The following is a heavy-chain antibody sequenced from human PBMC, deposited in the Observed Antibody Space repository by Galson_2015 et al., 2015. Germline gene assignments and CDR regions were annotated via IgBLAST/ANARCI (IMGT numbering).Heavy chain of an antibody. CDR2: ISSSSSYI. V-gene: IGHV3-21*01. CDR3: ARDLVPGPFSSHSVYFDY. Sequence: SLRLSCAASGFTFSSYSMNWVRQAPGKGLEWVSSISSSSSYIYYADSVKGRFTISSDNAKNSLYPQMNSLRAEDTAVYYCARDLVPGPFSSHSVYFDYWGQGTLVTVSS. CDR1: GFTFSSYS. D-gene: IGHD6-13*01. J-gene: IGHJ4*02.